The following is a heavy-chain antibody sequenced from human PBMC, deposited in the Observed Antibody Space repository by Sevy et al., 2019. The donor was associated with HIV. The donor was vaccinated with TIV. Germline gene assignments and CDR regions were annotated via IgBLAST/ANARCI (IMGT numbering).Heavy chain of an antibody. D-gene: IGHD6-19*01. Sequence: GGSLRLSCAASGFTFRTYGMHWVRQAPGKGLEWVTVISYHGSYKYYADSVKGRFTVSRDNSQNTLFLQMNSLRPEDTAVYYCARDMAVIYYYYGMDVWGQGTTVTVSS. J-gene: IGHJ6*02. CDR1: GFTFRTYG. CDR2: ISYHGSYK. V-gene: IGHV3-30*03. CDR3: ARDMAVIYYYYGMDV.